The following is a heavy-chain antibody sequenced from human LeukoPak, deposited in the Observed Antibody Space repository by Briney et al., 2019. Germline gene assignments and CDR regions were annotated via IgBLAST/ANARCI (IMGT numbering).Heavy chain of an antibody. D-gene: IGHD5-24*01. CDR2: ISSRGRTI. V-gene: IGHV3-48*03. CDR3: ARDSGGHNYALDGFDI. J-gene: IGHJ3*02. CDR1: GFTFSSYE. Sequence: GGSLRLSCAASGFTFSSYEMNWVRQAPGKGLAWISYISSRGRTIFYADSVKGRFIISRDNAKNSLYLQMNSLRAEDTAVYYCARDSGGHNYALDGFDIWGQGTMVTVSS.